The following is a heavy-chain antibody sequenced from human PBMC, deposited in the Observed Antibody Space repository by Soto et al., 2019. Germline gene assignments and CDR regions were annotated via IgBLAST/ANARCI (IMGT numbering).Heavy chain of an antibody. CDR1: GFTFSSYG. V-gene: IGHV3-30*18. CDR2: ISYDGSNK. CDR3: AKLYYYGSGSPFDY. Sequence: PGGSLRLSCAASGFTFSSYGMHWVRQAPGKGLEWVAVISYDGSNKYYADSVKGRFTISRDNSKNTLYLQMNSLRAEDTAVYYCAKLYYYGSGSPFDYWGQGTLVTVSS. D-gene: IGHD3-10*01. J-gene: IGHJ4*02.